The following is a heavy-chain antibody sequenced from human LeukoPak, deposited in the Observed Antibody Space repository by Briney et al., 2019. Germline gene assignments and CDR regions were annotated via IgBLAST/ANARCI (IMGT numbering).Heavy chain of an antibody. J-gene: IGHJ4*02. CDR3: ARDPAFYCSGGSCYPY. CDR1: GYTFTGYY. CDR2: INPNSGGT. D-gene: IGHD2-15*01. Sequence: GASVKVSCKASGYTFTGYYMHWVRQAPRQGLKGMGWINPNSGGTNYAQKLQGRVTMTRDTSISTAYMELSRLRSDDTAVYYCARDPAFYCSGGSCYPYWGQGTLVTVSS. V-gene: IGHV1-2*02.